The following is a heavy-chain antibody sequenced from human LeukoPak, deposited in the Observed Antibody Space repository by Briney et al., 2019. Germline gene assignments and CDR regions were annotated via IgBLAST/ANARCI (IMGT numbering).Heavy chain of an antibody. V-gene: IGHV3-9*01. CDR2: ISWNSGSI. Sequence: GRSLRLSCAASGFTFDDYAMHWVRQAPGKGLEWVSGISWNSGSIGYADSVKGRFTISRDNAKNSLYLQMNSLRAEDTAVYYCASGHYDIVSWGQGTLVTVSS. CDR3: ASGHYDIVS. CDR1: GFTFDDYA. J-gene: IGHJ4*02. D-gene: IGHD3-9*01.